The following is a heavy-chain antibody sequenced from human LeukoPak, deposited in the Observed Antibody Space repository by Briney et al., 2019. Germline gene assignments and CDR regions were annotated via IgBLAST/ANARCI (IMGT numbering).Heavy chain of an antibody. V-gene: IGHV4-30-4*01. CDR3: ARSPRYYYDSSGSGGWFDP. CDR2: IYYSGST. Sequence: SETLSLTCTVSGGSISSGDYYWSWIRQPPGKGLEWIGYIYYSGSTYYNPSLKSRVTISADTSKNQFSLKLSSVTAADTAVYYCARSPRYYYDSSGSGGWFDPWGQGTLVTVSS. J-gene: IGHJ5*02. D-gene: IGHD3-22*01. CDR1: GGSISSGDYY.